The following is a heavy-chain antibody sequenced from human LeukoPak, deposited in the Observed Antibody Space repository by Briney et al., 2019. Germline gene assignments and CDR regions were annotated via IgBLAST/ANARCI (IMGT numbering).Heavy chain of an antibody. Sequence: SETLSLTCTVSGGSISNYYWNWIRQPPGKRLEWIGSVYHSGNTNYNPSLGSRVTMSVDTSKNQFSLKLNSVTATDTAMYYCARHLFPPGRTTGATNPFDYWGQGTLVTVSS. CDR3: ARHLFPPGRTTGATNPFDY. J-gene: IGHJ4*02. V-gene: IGHV4-59*01. CDR1: GGSISNYY. CDR2: VYHSGNT. D-gene: IGHD1-1*01.